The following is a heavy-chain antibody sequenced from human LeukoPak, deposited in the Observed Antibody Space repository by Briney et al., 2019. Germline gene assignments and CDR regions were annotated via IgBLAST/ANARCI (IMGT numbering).Heavy chain of an antibody. J-gene: IGHJ4*02. CDR2: ISASGGDT. D-gene: IGHD3-10*01. CDR3: AKPYYYGSRSYMDY. CDR1: GLTFSSYS. Sequence: GGSLRLSCVVSGLTFSSYSMSWVRQAPGKGLEWVSGISASGGDTWYPDSVKGRFTISRDNSKNMLYLQMNSLRAEDTAVYYCAKPYYYGSRSYMDYWGQGTLVTVSS. V-gene: IGHV3-23*01.